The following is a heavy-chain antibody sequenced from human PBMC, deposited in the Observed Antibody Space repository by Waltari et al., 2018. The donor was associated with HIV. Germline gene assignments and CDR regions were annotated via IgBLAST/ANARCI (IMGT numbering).Heavy chain of an antibody. Sequence: QVQLQESGPGLVKPSQTLSLSCTVSGGSISSGDYYWSWIRQHPGKGLEWIGYIYYTGSTYYNSSLKSRVTISVDMSKNQFSLKLTSVTAADTAVYYCVRGLDSSGYYYGLGDAFDIWGQGTMVTVSS. CDR2: IYYTGST. D-gene: IGHD3-22*01. J-gene: IGHJ3*02. V-gene: IGHV4-31*03. CDR3: VRGLDSSGYYYGLGDAFDI. CDR1: GGSISSGDYY.